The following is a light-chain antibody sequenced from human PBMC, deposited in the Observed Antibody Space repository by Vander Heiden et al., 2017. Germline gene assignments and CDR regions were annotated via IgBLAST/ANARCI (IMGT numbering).Light chain of an antibody. Sequence: SLLTQPPSPSVTPGQRVTISCSGSSSNIGRNSVNWYRQLPGTAPKLLIYSNTQRPSGVPDRFSGSKSGTSVSLAVSGLQSGDEANYYCAAWDYSLDGVVFGGGTKLTVL. CDR1: SSNIGRNS. CDR3: AAWDYSLDGVV. V-gene: IGLV1-44*01. CDR2: SNT. J-gene: IGLJ3*02.